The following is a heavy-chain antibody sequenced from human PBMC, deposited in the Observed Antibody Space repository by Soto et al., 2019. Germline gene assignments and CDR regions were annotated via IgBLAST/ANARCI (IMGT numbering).Heavy chain of an antibody. Sequence: QVQLQESGPGLVKPSETLFLTCSVSDGSVNTGNYYWSWIRQPPGKGLEWIGRIYYIGTTNFNPSLKSRVTISADTSKNQCSLKVTSVTAADTAVYFCAREEKQLSRYGGDFDYWGQGLLVPVSS. CDR3: AREEKQLSRYGGDFDY. CDR1: DGSVNTGNYY. D-gene: IGHD3-16*02. CDR2: IYYIGTT. V-gene: IGHV4-61*01. J-gene: IGHJ4*02.